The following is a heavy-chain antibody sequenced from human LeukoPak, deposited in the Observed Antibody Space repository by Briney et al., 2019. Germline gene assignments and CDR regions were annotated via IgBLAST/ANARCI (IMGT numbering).Heavy chain of an antibody. J-gene: IGHJ3*02. D-gene: IGHD3-10*01. CDR2: IDTAGGI. CDR3: ARRRYGLGSYSDAFDI. V-gene: IGHV3-13*04. CDR1: GFTFISYD. Sequence: GGSLRLSCAASGFTFISYDMHWVRQPTGKGLEWVSGIDTAGGIYYAGSVKGRFTISRENAKNSLSLQMNSLRAGDTAVYYCARRRYGLGSYSDAFDIWGQGTMVTVSS.